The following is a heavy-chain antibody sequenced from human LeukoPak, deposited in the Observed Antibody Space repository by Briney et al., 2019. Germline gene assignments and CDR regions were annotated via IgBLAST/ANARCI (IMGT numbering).Heavy chain of an antibody. D-gene: IGHD5-24*01. CDR1: GYTFSNYY. CDR2: INPTAGNT. CDR3: ARIRDGYNDAYDI. Sequence: ASVKVSCKASGYTFSNYYLHWVRQAPGQGLEWMGLINPTAGNTYYAQRFQGRVTMTRNTSTSTVYMEVSSLRSEDTAVYYCARIRDGYNDAYDIWGQGTMVTVPS. J-gene: IGHJ3*02. V-gene: IGHV1-46*01.